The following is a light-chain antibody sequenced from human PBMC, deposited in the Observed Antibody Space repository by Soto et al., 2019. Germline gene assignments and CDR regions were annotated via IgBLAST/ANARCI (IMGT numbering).Light chain of an antibody. V-gene: IGKV1-5*01. Sequence: DLPMTQSPSTLSASVGDRVTITCRASQSISSWLAWYQQKPGKAPKLLIYDASSLESGVPSRFSGSGSGTEFTLIISSLQSDDFATYYCQQYNSYPWTFGQGTKVEIK. CDR1: QSISSW. J-gene: IGKJ1*01. CDR2: DAS. CDR3: QQYNSYPWT.